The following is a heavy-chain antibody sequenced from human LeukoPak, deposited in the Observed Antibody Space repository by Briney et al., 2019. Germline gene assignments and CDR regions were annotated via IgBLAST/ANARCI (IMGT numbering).Heavy chain of an antibody. J-gene: IGHJ4*02. Sequence: GGSLRLSCAASGFTFSSSPMSWVRQAPEKGLEWVSTIDTSTGRTYYADSVKGRFTISRDNSKNTLYLQMNNLRAEDTAIYYCAKDPTAWVGAFDYWGQGTLVTVSS. D-gene: IGHD1-26*01. CDR3: AKDPTAWVGAFDY. CDR1: GFTFSSSP. CDR2: IDTSTGRT. V-gene: IGHV3-23*01.